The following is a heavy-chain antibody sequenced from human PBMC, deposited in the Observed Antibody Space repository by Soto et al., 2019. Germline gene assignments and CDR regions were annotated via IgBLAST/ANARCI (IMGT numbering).Heavy chain of an antibody. CDR2: IYYSGST. J-gene: IGHJ5*02. Sequence: ASETLSVTCTVSGGSISSYYWSWIRQPPGKGLEWIGYIYYSGSTNYNPSLKSRVTISVDTSKNQFSLKLSSVTAADTAVYYCARSWGSSTSLSWGQGTLVTVSS. CDR1: GGSISSYY. D-gene: IGHD2-2*01. V-gene: IGHV4-59*01. CDR3: ARSWGSSTSLS.